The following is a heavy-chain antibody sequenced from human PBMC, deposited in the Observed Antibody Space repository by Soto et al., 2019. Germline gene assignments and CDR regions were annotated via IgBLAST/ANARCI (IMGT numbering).Heavy chain of an antibody. CDR2: ISSSSSYI. J-gene: IGHJ5*02. Sequence: GGSLRLSCAASGFTFSSYSMNWVRQAPGKGLEWVSSISSSSSYIYYADSVKGRFTISRDNAKNSLYLQMNSLSAADTAVYYCASGIAAAALNWFDPWVHRSLGTVSS. CDR3: ASGIAAAALNWFDP. CDR1: GFTFSSYS. D-gene: IGHD6-13*01. V-gene: IGHV3-21*01.